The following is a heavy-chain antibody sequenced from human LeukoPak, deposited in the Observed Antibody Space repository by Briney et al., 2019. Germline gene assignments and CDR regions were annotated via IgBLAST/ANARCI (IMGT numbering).Heavy chain of an antibody. CDR3: AREGDRSPAYYYHHLHV. CDR2: ISSGSSFQ. J-gene: IGHJ6*03. Sequence: PGGSLRHSCAASGFYFSIYAIGRVRQAPGRGPEWGSSISSGSSFQNYADSVKGRFTISRDNAKNSVYLQMNRLRAEDTAVYFCAREGDRSPAYYYHHLHVWGRGTTVTV. D-gene: IGHD3-16*01. V-gene: IGHV3-21*01. CDR1: GFYFSIYA.